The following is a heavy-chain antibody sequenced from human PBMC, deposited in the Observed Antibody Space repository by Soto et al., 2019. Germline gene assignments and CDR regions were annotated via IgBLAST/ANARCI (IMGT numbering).Heavy chain of an antibody. CDR1: GYSFTSYW. V-gene: IGHV5-51*01. J-gene: IGHJ6*02. D-gene: IGHD2-15*01. Sequence: SCKGSGYSFTSYWIGWVRQMPGKGLEWMGIIYPGDSDTRYSPSFQGQVTISADKSISTAYLQWSSLKASDTAMYYCARYCSGGSCRYYYGMDVWGQGTTVTVSS. CDR3: ARYCSGGSCRYYYGMDV. CDR2: IYPGDSDT.